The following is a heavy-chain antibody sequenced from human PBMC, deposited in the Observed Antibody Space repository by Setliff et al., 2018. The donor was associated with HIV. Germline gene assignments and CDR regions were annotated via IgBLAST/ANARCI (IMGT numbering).Heavy chain of an antibody. V-gene: IGHV3-7*01. CDR2: IKQDGSEK. Sequence: GGSLRLSCAASGFTFSSYWMSWVRQAPGKGLEWVANIKQDGSEKYYVDSVKGRFTISRDNAKNSLYLQMNNLRAEDTAVYYCAKDRGSDPYDPIDYWGQGTLVTAPQ. CDR3: AKDRGSDPYDPIDY. D-gene: IGHD3-22*01. CDR1: GFTFSSYW. J-gene: IGHJ4*02.